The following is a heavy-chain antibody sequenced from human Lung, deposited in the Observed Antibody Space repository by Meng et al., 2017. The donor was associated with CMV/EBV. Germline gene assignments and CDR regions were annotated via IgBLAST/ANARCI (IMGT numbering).Heavy chain of an antibody. CDR3: ARLFHTSLGTNYYYGMDV. CDR2: INPDSGDT. J-gene: IGHJ6*02. D-gene: IGHD3-10*01. Sequence: ASVKVSCKASGYTFTGYNMHWVRQAPGQGLEWMGWINPDSGDTRYAEKFQGRVTLTRDTSITTAYMELSRLKSDDTAVFFCARLFHTSLGTNYYYGMDVWGQGTTVTVS. CDR1: GYTFTGYN. V-gene: IGHV1-2*02.